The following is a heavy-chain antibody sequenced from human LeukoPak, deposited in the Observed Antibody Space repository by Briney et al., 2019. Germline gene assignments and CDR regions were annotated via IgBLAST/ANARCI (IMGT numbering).Heavy chain of an antibody. CDR2: IIPIFGTA. D-gene: IGHD2-2*01. Sequence: GASVKVSCKASGGTFSSYAISWVRHAPGQGLEWMGRIIPIFGTANYAQKFQGRVAITADKSTSTAYMELSSLRSEDTAVYYCVRGGRYCSSTSCPYSTFDPWGQGTLVTVSS. V-gene: IGHV1-69*06. CDR3: VRGGRYCSSTSCPYSTFDP. CDR1: GGTFSSYA. J-gene: IGHJ5*02.